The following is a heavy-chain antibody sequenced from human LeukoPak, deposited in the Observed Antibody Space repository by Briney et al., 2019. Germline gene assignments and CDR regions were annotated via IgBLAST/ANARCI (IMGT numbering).Heavy chain of an antibody. V-gene: IGHV1-2*02. CDR3: ASAFDYYDSSGYYQYDY. J-gene: IGHJ4*02. Sequence: ASVKVSCKASGYTFTGYYMHWMRQAPGQGLEWMGWINPNSGGTNYAQKFQGRVTVTRDTSISTAYVELSRLRSDDTAVYYCASAFDYYDSSGYYQYDYWGQGTLVTVSS. D-gene: IGHD3-22*01. CDR1: GYTFTGYY. CDR2: INPNSGGT.